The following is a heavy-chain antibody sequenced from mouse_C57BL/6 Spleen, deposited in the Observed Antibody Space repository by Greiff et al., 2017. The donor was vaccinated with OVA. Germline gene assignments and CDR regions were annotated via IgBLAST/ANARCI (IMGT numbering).Heavy chain of an antibody. CDR1: GYSFIDYH. V-gene: IGHV1-39*01. CDR3: ARGRDYDASFDY. CDR2: INPNYGTT. J-gene: IGHJ2*01. Sequence: EVHLVESGPELVKPGASVTISCKASGYSFIDYHMNWVKQSNGKSLEWIGVINPNYGTTSYNQKFTGKATLTVDQSSSTAYMQLNSLTSEDSAVYYCARGRDYDASFDYWGQGTTLTVSS. D-gene: IGHD2-4*01.